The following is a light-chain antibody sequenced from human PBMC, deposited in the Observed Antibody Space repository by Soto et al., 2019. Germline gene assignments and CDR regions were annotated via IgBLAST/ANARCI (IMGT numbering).Light chain of an antibody. CDR1: SSNIGSDY. CDR2: RND. CDR3: SAWDASLSGLV. V-gene: IGLV1-47*01. Sequence: QSVLTQPPSASGTPGQRVTISCSGSSSNIGSDYVYWYRQLPGTAPNVLIYRNDERPSGVPDRFSGSKSGSSASLAISGLRSDDEADYYCSAWDASLSGLVFGRGTKLTVL. J-gene: IGLJ3*02.